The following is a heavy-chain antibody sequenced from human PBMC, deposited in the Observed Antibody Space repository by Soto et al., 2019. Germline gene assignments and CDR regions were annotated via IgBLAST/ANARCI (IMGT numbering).Heavy chain of an antibody. J-gene: IGHJ6*02. CDR3: ASSVVVAAKGYYYGMAV. V-gene: IGHV1-69*01. D-gene: IGHD2-15*01. CDR2: IIPIFGTA. CDR1: GGTFSSYA. Sequence: QVQLVQSGAEVKKPGSSVKVSCKASGGTFSSYAISWVRQAPGQGLEWMGGIIPIFGTANYAQKFQGRVTITADESTSTAYMELSSLRSEDTAVYYCASSVVVAAKGYYYGMAVWGHGTTVTVSS.